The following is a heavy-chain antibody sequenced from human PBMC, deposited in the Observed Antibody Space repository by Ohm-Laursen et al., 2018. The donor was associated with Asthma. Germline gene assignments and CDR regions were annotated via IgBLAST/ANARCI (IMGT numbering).Heavy chain of an antibody. Sequence: RSLRLSCTASGFTFSNHWMTWVRQAPGKGLEWVAVISYDGSNKYYADSVKGRFTISRDNSKNTLYLQMNSLRAEDTAVYYCARVPLQQAVTQNYGMDVWGQGTTVTVSS. J-gene: IGHJ6*02. V-gene: IGHV3-30-3*01. CDR2: ISYDGSNK. D-gene: IGHD6-13*01. CDR3: ARVPLQQAVTQNYGMDV. CDR1: GFTFSNHW.